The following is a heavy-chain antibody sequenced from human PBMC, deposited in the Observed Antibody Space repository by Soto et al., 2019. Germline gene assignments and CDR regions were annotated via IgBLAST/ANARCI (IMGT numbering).Heavy chain of an antibody. J-gene: IGHJ4*02. CDR2: INPSGGST. CDR1: GYTFTSYY. D-gene: IGHD3-16*02. Sequence: ASVKVSCKASGYTFTSYYMHWARQAPGQGLEWMGIINPSGGSTSYAQKFQGRVTMTRDTSTSTVCMELSSLRSEDTAVYYCARDPWAFGGVIVLHFDYWGQGTLVTVSS. CDR3: ARDPWAFGGVIVLHFDY. V-gene: IGHV1-46*01.